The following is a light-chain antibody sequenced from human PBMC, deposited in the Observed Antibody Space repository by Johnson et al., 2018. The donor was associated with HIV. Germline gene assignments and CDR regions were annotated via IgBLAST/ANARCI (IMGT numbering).Light chain of an antibody. J-gene: IGLJ1*01. CDR3: GTWASSLSAGV. V-gene: IGLV1-51*01. CDR1: SSNIGNNY. Sequence: QLVLTQPPSVSAAPGQKVTISCSGSSSNIGNNYVSWYQQLPGTAPTLLIYDNNKRPSGIPDLFSGSKSGTSATLGITGLQTGDEADYYCGTWASSLSAGVFGTVAKVTVL. CDR2: DNN.